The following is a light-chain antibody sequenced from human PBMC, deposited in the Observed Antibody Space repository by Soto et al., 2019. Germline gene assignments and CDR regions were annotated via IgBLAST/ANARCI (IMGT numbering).Light chain of an antibody. CDR2: EVT. J-gene: IGLJ1*01. CDR1: SSDVGYYDY. V-gene: IGLV2-8*01. CDR3: SSYAGSNNFV. Sequence: SVLTQPPSSSVFPGQSVTISFAGTSSDVGYYDYVSWYQQHPGKAPKLVIYEVTKRPSGVPDRVSASKSGNTASLTVSGLRAEDEADYYCSSYAGSNNFVFGSGTKV.